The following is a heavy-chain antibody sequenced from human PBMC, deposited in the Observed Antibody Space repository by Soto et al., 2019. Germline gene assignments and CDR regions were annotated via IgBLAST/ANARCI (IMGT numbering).Heavy chain of an antibody. Sequence: GGSLRLSCSASGFTCSSYAMHWVRQAPGKRLEYVSGVRGNGDPPFYADSVKGRFTISRDNSKNTLYLQMSSLSADDTAVYYCVKSRGGNNFDFFDWGQGALVTVSS. CDR2: VRGNGDPP. J-gene: IGHJ4*02. V-gene: IGHV3-64D*06. CDR1: GFTCSSYA. D-gene: IGHD5-12*01. CDR3: VKSRGGNNFDFFD.